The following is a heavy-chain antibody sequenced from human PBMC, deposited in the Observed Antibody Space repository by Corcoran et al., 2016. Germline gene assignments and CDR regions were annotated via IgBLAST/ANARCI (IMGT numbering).Heavy chain of an antibody. V-gene: IGHV3-73*02. CDR1: GFTFSGST. D-gene: IGHD6-13*01. CDR2: IRSKANNYAT. Sequence: EVQLVESGGGLVQPGGSLKLSCAASGFTFSGSTMHWVRQAPGKGLEWVGRIRSKANNYATLYAASVEVRFTISRDDSKSTAYLQMNSLKTEDTAVYYCTRQGSSWSFDYWGQGTLVTVSS. CDR3: TRQGSSWSFDY. J-gene: IGHJ4*02.